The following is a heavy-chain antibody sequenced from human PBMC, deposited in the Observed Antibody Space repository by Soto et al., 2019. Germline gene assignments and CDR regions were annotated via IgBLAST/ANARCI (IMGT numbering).Heavy chain of an antibody. J-gene: IGHJ4*02. CDR3: ARGGRRSWDFDY. CDR1: GFTFSSYA. Sequence: QVQLVESGGGVVQPGRSLRLSCAASGFTFSSYAMHWVRQAPGKGLEWVAVISYDGSNKYYADSVKGRFTISRDKSKNSLYLQMNSLRAEDTAVYYCARGGRRSWDFDYWGQGTLVTVSS. V-gene: IGHV3-30-3*01. CDR2: ISYDGSNK. D-gene: IGHD1-26*01.